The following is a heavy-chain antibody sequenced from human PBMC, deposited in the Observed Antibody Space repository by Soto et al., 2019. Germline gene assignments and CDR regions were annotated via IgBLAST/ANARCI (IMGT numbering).Heavy chain of an antibody. CDR2: ISAYNGNT. J-gene: IGHJ6*02. D-gene: IGHD3-22*01. V-gene: IGHV1-18*01. CDR3: ALPGYYYDSSGYPAPVGGYYGMDV. CDR1: GYTFTSYG. Sequence: ASVKVSCKASGYTFTSYGISWVRQAPGQGLEWMGWISAYNGNTNYAQKLQGRVTMTTDTSTSTAYMELRSLRSDDTAVYYCALPGYYYDSSGYPAPVGGYYGMDVWGQGTTVTVSS.